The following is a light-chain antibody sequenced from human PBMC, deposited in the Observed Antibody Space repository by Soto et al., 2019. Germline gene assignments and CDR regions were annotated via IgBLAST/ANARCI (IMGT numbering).Light chain of an antibody. V-gene: IGKV1-39*01. CDR2: AAS. Sequence: DIQMTQSPPSLSASVGDRVTITCRASRSIPNYLNWYQQKPGTAPKLLIYAASSLQSGVPSRFSGRASGTDFTLTISSLQPEDFATYYCQQTYNTPWTFGQGTKVEIK. CDR3: QQTYNTPWT. CDR1: RSIPNY. J-gene: IGKJ1*01.